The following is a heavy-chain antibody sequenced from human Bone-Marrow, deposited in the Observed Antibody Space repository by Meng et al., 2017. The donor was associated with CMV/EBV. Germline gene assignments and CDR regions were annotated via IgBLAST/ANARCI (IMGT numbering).Heavy chain of an antibody. V-gene: IGHV3-21*01. D-gene: IGHD1-26*01. Sequence: GESLKISCAASGFTFSSYSMNWVRQAPGKGLEWVSSISSSSSYIYYADSVKGRFTISRDNAKNSLYLQMNSLRAEDTAVYYCARDWSSGSYLFDYWGQGTLVTVSS. CDR3: ARDWSSGSYLFDY. CDR2: ISSSSSYI. J-gene: IGHJ4*02. CDR1: GFTFSSYS.